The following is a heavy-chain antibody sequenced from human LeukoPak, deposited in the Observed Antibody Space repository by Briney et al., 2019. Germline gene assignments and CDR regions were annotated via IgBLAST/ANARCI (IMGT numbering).Heavy chain of an antibody. CDR1: GLTLSSYE. CDR2: ISSSGSTI. V-gene: IGHV3-48*03. D-gene: IGHD1-26*01. Sequence: PRASLRLSCAATGLTLSSYEMTWVRQALGKGLEWVSYISSSGSTIYYADSVKGRFTISRDNAKNSLYLQMNSLRAEDTAVYYCARDLGGNDYWGQGTLVTVSS. J-gene: IGHJ4*02. CDR3: ARDLGGNDY.